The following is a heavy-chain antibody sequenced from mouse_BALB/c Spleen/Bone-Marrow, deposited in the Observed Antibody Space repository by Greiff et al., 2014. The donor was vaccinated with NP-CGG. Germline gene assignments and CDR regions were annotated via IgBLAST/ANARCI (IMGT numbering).Heavy chain of an antibody. CDR3: ARDGYYVVMDY. CDR2: IWAGGST. D-gene: IGHD2-3*01. J-gene: IGHJ4*01. CDR1: GFSLTNYG. Sequence: VQLQQSGPGPVAPSQSLSITCTVSGFSLTNYGVHWVRQPPGKGLEWLGVIWAGGSTNYNSALMSRLSITKDNSKNQVFLKMNSLQTADTAMYYCARDGYYVVMDYWGQGTSVTVSS. V-gene: IGHV2-9*02.